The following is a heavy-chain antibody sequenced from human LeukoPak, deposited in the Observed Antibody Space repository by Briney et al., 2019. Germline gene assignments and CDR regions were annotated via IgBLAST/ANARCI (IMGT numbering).Heavy chain of an antibody. CDR2: IRYDGSNK. D-gene: IGHD3-22*01. J-gene: IGHJ1*01. Sequence: GGSLRLSCAASGFTFSSYGMHWVRQVPGKGLEWVAFIRYDGSNKYYADSVKGRFTISRDNSKNTLYLQMNSLRAEDTAVYYCAKDQYYDSSGYYPAEYFQHWGQGTLVTVSS. CDR3: AKDQYYDSSGYYPAEYFQH. V-gene: IGHV3-30*02. CDR1: GFTFSSYG.